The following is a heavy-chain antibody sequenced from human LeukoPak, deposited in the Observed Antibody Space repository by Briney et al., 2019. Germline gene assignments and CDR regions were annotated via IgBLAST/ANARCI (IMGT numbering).Heavy chain of an antibody. CDR3: AKKYGDYGYFDY. V-gene: IGHV3-23*01. D-gene: IGHD4-17*01. CDR1: GFTFSSYA. CDR2: ISGSGGST. Sequence: GGSLRLSCAASGFTFSSYAMSWVRQAPGKGLEWVSAISGSGGSTYYADSVKGRFTISRGNSKNTLYLQMNSLRAEDTAVYYCAKKYGDYGYFDYWGQGTLVTVSS. J-gene: IGHJ4*02.